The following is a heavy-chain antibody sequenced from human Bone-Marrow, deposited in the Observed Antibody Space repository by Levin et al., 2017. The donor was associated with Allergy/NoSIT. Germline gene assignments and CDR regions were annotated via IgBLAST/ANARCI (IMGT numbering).Heavy chain of an antibody. J-gene: IGHJ2*01. D-gene: IGHD1-26*01. V-gene: IGHV3-33*01. CDR1: GFTFSSYG. CDR3: ARDPKNKYFGRKRREPEDWYFDL. Sequence: GGSLRLSCAASGFTFSSYGMHWVRQAPGKGLEWVAVIWYDGSNKYYADSVKGRFTISRDNSKNTLYLQMNSLRAEDTAVYYCARDPKNKYFGRKRREPEDWYFDLWGRGTLVTVSS. CDR2: IWYDGSNK.